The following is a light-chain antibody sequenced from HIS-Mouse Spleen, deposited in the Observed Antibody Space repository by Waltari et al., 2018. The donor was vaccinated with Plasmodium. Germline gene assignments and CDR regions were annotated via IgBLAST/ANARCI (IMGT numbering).Light chain of an antibody. CDR1: QSVSSN. V-gene: IGKV3-15*01. CDR2: GAS. CDR3: QQYNNWSFT. Sequence: EIVMTQSPAPLSVSPGERATLSCRASQSVSSNLAWYQPKPGQAPRLLIYGASTRATGIPARFSGSGSGTEFTLTISSLQSEDFAVYYCQQYNNWSFTFGPGTKVDIK. J-gene: IGKJ3*01.